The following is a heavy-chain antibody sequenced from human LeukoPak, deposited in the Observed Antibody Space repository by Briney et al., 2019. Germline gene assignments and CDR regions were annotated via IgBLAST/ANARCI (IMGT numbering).Heavy chain of an antibody. J-gene: IGHJ4*02. D-gene: IGHD2-2*01. CDR1: GFTFSSYS. V-gene: IGHV3-48*01. CDR2: ISSYSSTI. Sequence: GGSLRLSCAASGFTFSSYSMNWVRQAPGKGLEWVSYISSYSSTIYYADSVRGRFTISRDNSKNTLYLQMNSLRAEDTAVYYCAKVVLGYCSSTSCPRATIDYWGQGTLVTVSS. CDR3: AKVVLGYCSSTSCPRATIDY.